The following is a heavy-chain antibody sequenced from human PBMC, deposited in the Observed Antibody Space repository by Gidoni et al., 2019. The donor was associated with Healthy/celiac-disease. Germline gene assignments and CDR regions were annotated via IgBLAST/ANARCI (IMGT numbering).Heavy chain of an antibody. CDR2: ISSSSSYI. D-gene: IGHD2-21*01. CDR3: ARDLEYCGGDCYSEGADNWFDP. CDR1: GFTFSSYS. J-gene: IGHJ5*02. Sequence: EVQLVESGGGLVKPGGSLRLSCAASGFTFSSYSMNWVRQAPGKGLEWVSSISSSSSYIYYSDSVKGRFTISRDNAKNSLYLQMNSLRAEDTAVYYCARDLEYCGGDCYSEGADNWFDPWGQGTLVTVSS. V-gene: IGHV3-21*01.